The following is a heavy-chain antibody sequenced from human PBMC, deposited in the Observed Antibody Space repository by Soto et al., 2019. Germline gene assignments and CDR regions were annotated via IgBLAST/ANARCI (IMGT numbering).Heavy chain of an antibody. V-gene: IGHV4-30-2*01. D-gene: IGHD5-18*01. CDR3: ASYRYQSYFGY. J-gene: IGHJ4*02. CDR2: IYYSGST. CDR1: GGSFSSGGYS. Sequence: QLQLQESGSGLVNPSQTLSLTCAVSGGSFSSGGYSWSWIRQPPGKGLEWIGYIYYSGSTYYNPSLKSPVTISVDICKNQFSLKLSSVAAADTAVYYCASYRYQSYFGYWGQGTLVTVSS.